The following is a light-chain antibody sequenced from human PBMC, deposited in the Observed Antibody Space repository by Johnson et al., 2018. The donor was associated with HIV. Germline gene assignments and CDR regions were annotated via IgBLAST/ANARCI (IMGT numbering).Light chain of an antibody. CDR3: GTWDSSLSASYV. Sequence: QSVLTQPPSLSAAPGQKVTISCSGSSSDIGNNYVSWYQHLPGTAPKLLIYDNDKRPSGIPDRFSGSKSGTSATLGITGLQTGDEADYYCGTWDSSLSASYVFGTGTKVTVL. V-gene: IGLV1-51*01. J-gene: IGLJ1*01. CDR1: SSDIGNNY. CDR2: DND.